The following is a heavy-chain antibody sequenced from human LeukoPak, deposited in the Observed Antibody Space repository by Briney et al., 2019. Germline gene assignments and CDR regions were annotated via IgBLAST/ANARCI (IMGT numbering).Heavy chain of an antibody. D-gene: IGHD4-11*01. Sequence: PGRTLRLSCSASGFSLRSYWMSWVRQPPGKGLEWVANIKQDGSQTYYVDSVRGRFTVSRDNAKNSLYLQMNTLRGEDTAVYFCARLQERDARDYWGQGTLVTVSS. J-gene: IGHJ4*02. CDR3: ARLQERDARDY. CDR1: GFSLRSYW. V-gene: IGHV3-7*02. CDR2: IKQDGSQT.